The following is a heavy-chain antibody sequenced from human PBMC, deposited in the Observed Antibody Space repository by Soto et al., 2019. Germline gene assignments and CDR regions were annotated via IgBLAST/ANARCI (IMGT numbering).Heavy chain of an antibody. Sequence: QVQLVQSGAEVKKPGASVTVSCKTSGYTFSNYGINWVRQAPGQGLEWMGWISGYNGNTNYAQNVQGRVTITTDTSTGTVYMELRSLKSDDTAIYYCSRFIMVGGWFDPNYYPGMDVWGQGTTVTVSS. V-gene: IGHV1-18*01. CDR1: GYTFSNYG. CDR3: SRFIMVGGWFDPNYYPGMDV. D-gene: IGHD6-19*01. J-gene: IGHJ6*02. CDR2: ISGYNGNT.